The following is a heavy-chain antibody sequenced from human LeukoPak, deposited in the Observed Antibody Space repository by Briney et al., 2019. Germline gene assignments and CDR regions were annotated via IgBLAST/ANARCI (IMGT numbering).Heavy chain of an antibody. Sequence: GGSLRLSCAASGFTFDDYAMHWVRQAPGKGLEWVSGISWNSGSIGYADSVKGRFTISRDNAKNSLYLQINSLRAEDTAVYYCAKRGGDRYYFGSGSYHRYFDFWGQGTLVTVSS. CDR2: ISWNSGSI. CDR3: AKRGGDRYYFGSGSYHRYFDF. V-gene: IGHV3-9*01. CDR1: GFTFDDYA. D-gene: IGHD3-10*01. J-gene: IGHJ4*02.